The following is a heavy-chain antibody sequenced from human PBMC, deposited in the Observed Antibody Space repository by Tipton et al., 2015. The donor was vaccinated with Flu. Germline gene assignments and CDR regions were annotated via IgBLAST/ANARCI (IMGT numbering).Heavy chain of an antibody. CDR3: ARSYSSWNWYFDL. CDR1: GGSISSYY. D-gene: IGHD6-6*01. V-gene: IGHV4-59*01. J-gene: IGHJ2*01. Sequence: TLSLTCTVSGGSISSYYWSWIRQPPGKGLEWIGYIYYSGSTNYNPSLKSRVTISVDTSKNQFSLKLSSVTAADTAVYYCARSYSSWNWYFDLWGRGPLVTVSS. CDR2: IYYSGST.